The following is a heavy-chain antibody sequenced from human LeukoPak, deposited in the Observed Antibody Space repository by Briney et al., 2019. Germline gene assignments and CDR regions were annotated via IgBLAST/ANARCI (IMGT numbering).Heavy chain of an antibody. V-gene: IGHV3-9*01. CDR3: AKDRYSSGWYHVDY. Sequence: PGRSLRLSCAASGFSFRDFAVHWVRQVPGKGLEWVSGISWNSGSLGYADSVKGRFTISRDNAKNSLYLQMNSLRAEDTALYYCAKDRYSSGWYHVDYWGQGTLVTVSS. J-gene: IGHJ4*02. CDR2: ISWNSGSL. CDR1: GFSFRDFA. D-gene: IGHD6-19*01.